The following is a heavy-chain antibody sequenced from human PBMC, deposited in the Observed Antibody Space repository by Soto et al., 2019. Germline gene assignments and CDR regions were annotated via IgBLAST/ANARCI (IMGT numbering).Heavy chain of an antibody. CDR2: IIPRSGTS. V-gene: IGHV1-69*12. J-gene: IGHJ6*02. CDR1: GDTFSTYT. CDR3: AREGLVLATSTVNSDHYSYAMDV. Sequence: QVQLVQSGAEVKKPGSSVKVSCKASGDTFSTYTITWVRQAPGQGLEWMGGIIPRSGTSNYAQKFQGRATITADESTSTAYLELSSLRCEDTAVYYCAREGLVLATSTVNSDHYSYAMDVWGQWTTVTVSS. D-gene: IGHD3-3*02.